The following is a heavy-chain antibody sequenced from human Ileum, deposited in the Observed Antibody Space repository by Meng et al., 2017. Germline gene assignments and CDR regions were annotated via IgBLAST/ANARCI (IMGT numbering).Heavy chain of an antibody. CDR3: ARTSGWFYY. CDR1: GWSFSGYY. Sequence: QVQLQQWGAGLLTPSATLSLTCPVYGWSFSGYYWSWIRQPPGKGLEWIGEINHSGSTNYNPSLNSRVTISVDTSKNQFSLKLSSVTAADTAVYYCARTSGWFYYWGQGTLVTVSS. CDR2: INHSGST. J-gene: IGHJ4*02. V-gene: IGHV4-34*01. D-gene: IGHD6-19*01.